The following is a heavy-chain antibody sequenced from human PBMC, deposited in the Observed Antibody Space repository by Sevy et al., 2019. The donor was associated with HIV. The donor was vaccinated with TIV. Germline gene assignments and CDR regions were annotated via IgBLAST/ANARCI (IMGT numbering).Heavy chain of an antibody. Sequence: GGSLRLSCAASGFTFSSYWMSWVRQAPGKGLEWVANIKQDGSEKYYVDSVKGRFTISRDNAKNSLYLQMNSLRAEDTAVYYCAREEYSSSADLPFDYWGQGTLVTVSS. J-gene: IGHJ4*02. D-gene: IGHD6-6*01. V-gene: IGHV3-7*03. CDR2: IKQDGSEK. CDR3: AREEYSSSADLPFDY. CDR1: GFTFSSYW.